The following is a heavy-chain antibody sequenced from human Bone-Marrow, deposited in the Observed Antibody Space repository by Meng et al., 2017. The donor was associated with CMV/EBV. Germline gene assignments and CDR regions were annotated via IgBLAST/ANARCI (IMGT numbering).Heavy chain of an antibody. D-gene: IGHD2/OR15-2a*01. V-gene: IGHV1-69*10. J-gene: IGHJ3*02. Sequence: SVKVSCKASGGTFSSYAISWVRQAPGQGLEWMGGIIPILGIANYAQKFQGRVTITADKSTSTAYMELSSLRSEDTAVYYCARVLDRTFESAFDIWGQGTMVTVSS. CDR2: IIPILGIA. CDR1: GGTFSSYA. CDR3: ARVLDRTFESAFDI.